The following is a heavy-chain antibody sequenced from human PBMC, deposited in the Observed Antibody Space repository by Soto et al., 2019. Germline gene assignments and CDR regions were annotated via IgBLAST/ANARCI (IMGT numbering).Heavy chain of an antibody. CDR3: ARVHDRSGYYRD. V-gene: IGHV4-30-4*01. CDR2: MYYIGSA. Sequence: SETLSLTCTVSGGTIRNGDHYWTWIRQPPWKGLEWILYMYYIGSADYNPSLKSRAIKSVDTSKSHFSLKLSSVTAADTAIYYCARVHDRSGYYRDGGQGTLVTVSS. D-gene: IGHD3-22*01. CDR1: GGTIRNGDHY. J-gene: IGHJ4*02.